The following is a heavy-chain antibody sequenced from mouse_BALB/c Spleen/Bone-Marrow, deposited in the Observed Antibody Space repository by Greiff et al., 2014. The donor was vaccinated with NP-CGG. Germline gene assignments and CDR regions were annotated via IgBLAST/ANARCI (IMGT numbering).Heavy chain of an antibody. CDR2: IYPGDGGT. CDR1: GYTFTSYR. Sequence: VQRVESGAELARPGASVTLSCKASGYTFTSYRMQWVKQRPGQGLEWIGAIYPGDGGTRYTQKFKGKATLTADNSSSTAYMQLSSLASEDSAVYYCARWRYYVDYWGQGTTLTVSA. D-gene: IGHD2-3*01. V-gene: IGHV1-87*01. CDR3: ARWRYYVDY. J-gene: IGHJ2*01.